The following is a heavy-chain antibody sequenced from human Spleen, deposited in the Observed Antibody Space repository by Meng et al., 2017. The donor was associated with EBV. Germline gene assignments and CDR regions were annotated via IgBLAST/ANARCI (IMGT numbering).Heavy chain of an antibody. CDR3: ATSHVFGELLFGF. Sequence: QVQVVESGGGVVKPGGSLRLSRAASGFTFSDYYMSWIRQAPGKGLEWVSYISNSGSAIYYADSVKGRFTISRDNAKNSLYLQMNSLRAEDTAVYYCATSHVFGELLFGFWGQGALVTVSS. CDR2: ISNSGSAI. J-gene: IGHJ4*02. D-gene: IGHD3-10*02. V-gene: IGHV3-11*01. CDR1: GFTFSDYY.